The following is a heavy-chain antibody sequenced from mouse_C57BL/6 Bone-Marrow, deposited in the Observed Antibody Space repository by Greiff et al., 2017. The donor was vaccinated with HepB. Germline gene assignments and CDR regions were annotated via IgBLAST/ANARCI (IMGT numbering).Heavy chain of an antibody. CDR1: GYTFTSYW. V-gene: IGHV1-64*01. Sequence: VQLQQPGAELVKPGASVKLSCKASGYTFTSYWMHWVKQRPGQGLEWIGMIHPNSGSTNYNEKFKSKATLTVDKSSSTDYMQLSSLTSEDSAVYYCAKRWLLPLYAMDYWGQGTSVTVSS. CDR3: AKRWLLPLYAMDY. D-gene: IGHD2-3*01. CDR2: IHPNSGST. J-gene: IGHJ4*01.